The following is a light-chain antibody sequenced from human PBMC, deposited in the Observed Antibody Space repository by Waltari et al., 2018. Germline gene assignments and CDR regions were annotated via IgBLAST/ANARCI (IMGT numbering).Light chain of an antibody. CDR2: GAM. V-gene: IGKV3-20*01. Sequence: EIVLTQSPGTVSLSPGDRATLSCRASQSLSVAYLAWYQQKSGQAPRLLIYGAMYRASDIPDRFSGSGSGTDFTLTISRLEPEDFAVYYCQQYDTSPATFGPETKLEIK. CDR1: QSLSVAY. J-gene: IGKJ2*01. CDR3: QQYDTSPAT.